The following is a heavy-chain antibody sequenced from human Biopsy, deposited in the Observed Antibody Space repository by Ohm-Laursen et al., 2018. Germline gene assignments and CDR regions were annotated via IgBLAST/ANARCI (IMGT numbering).Heavy chain of an antibody. CDR3: ARDSSRRAREGGMDV. D-gene: IGHD6-6*01. Sequence: SLRLSCAASGFSASSYDMNWVRQAPGKGLEWTSYISETSSHIYDADSVRGRFTVARDIAKNSLYLQLNSLRVEDAAVYYCARDSSRRAREGGMDVWGQGTTVTVSS. V-gene: IGHV3-21*01. CDR2: ISETSSHI. J-gene: IGHJ6*02. CDR1: GFSASSYD.